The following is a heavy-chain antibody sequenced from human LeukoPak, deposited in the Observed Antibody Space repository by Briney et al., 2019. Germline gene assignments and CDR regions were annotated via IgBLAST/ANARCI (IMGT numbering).Heavy chain of an antibody. CDR2: INSAGSSS. J-gene: IGHJ5*02. V-gene: IGHV3-74*01. D-gene: IGHD1-26*01. Sequence: GGSLRLSCAASGFTFDDYGMSWVRQAPGKGLVWVSRINSAGSSSSYADSVKGRFTISRDNAKNTLYLQMNSLRAEDTAVYYCARGDTLPGGLDPWGQGTLVTVSS. CDR1: GFTFDDYG. CDR3: ARGDTLPGGLDP.